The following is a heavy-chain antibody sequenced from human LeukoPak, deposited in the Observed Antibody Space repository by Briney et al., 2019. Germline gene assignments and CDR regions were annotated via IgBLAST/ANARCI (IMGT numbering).Heavy chain of an antibody. CDR1: GFTFDDYA. J-gene: IGHJ4*02. CDR2: LSWNSGNI. Sequence: PGRSLRLSCAASGFTFDDYAMHWVRQAPGKGLEWVSGLSWNSGNIGYADSVKGRFTISRDNAKNSLYLQMNSLRAEDTALYYCAKAVDTAPATYCDYWGQGTLVTVSS. CDR3: AKAVDTAPATYCDY. V-gene: IGHV3-9*01. D-gene: IGHD5-18*01.